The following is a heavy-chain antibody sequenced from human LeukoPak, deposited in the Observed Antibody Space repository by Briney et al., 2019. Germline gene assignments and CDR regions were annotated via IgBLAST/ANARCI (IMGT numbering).Heavy chain of an antibody. CDR3: AKVQRGSTMPIDY. CDR2: ISGSGGSK. D-gene: IGHD3-16*01. CDR1: GFTFSSYA. J-gene: IGHJ4*02. V-gene: IGHV3-23*01. Sequence: GGSLRLSCAASGFTFSSYAMSWVRQAPGKGLEWVSAISGSGGSKYYADSVKGRFTISRDNSKNTLYLQMNSLRAEDTAVYYCAKVQRGSTMPIDYWGQGTLVTVSS.